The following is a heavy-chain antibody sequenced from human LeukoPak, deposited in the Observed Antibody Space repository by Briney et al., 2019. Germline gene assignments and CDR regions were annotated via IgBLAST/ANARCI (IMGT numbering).Heavy chain of an antibody. CDR2: IYSGGST. V-gene: IGHV3-53*01. J-gene: IGHJ4*02. CDR3: AIAGYYYDSSGYYYVDY. CDR1: GFTVSSNY. D-gene: IGHD3-22*01. Sequence: GGSLRLSCAASGFTVSSNYMSWVRQAPGKGLEWVSVIYSGGSTYYADSVKGRFTISRDNSKNTLYLQMNSLRAEDTAVYYCAIAGYYYDSSGYYYVDYWGQGTLVTVSS.